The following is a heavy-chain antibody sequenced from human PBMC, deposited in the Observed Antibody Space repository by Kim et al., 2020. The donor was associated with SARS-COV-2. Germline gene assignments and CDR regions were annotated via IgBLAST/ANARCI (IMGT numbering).Heavy chain of an antibody. V-gene: IGHV5-10-1*01. J-gene: IGHJ6*02. D-gene: IGHD1-26*01. CDR2: IDPSDSYT. CDR3: ARLPRGVGATFRGMDV. CDR1: GYSFTSYW. Sequence: GESLKISCKGSGYSFTSYWISWVRQMPGKGLEWMGRIDPSDSYTNYSPSFQGHVTISADKSISTAYLQWSSLKASDTAMYYCARLPRGVGATFRGMDVWGQGTTVTVSS.